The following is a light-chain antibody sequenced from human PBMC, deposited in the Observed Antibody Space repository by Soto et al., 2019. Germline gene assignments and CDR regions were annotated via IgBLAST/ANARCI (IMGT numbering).Light chain of an antibody. V-gene: IGKV3-20*01. CDR1: QSVSSSY. CDR3: QQYGSSTALT. CDR2: GAS. J-gene: IGKJ4*01. Sequence: EIVLTQSPGTLSLSPGERATLSCRASQSVSSSYLAWYQQKPGQAPRLLIYGASSRATGIRDRFSGSGSGTDFTLTISRLEPEDFAVYYCQQYGSSTALTFGGGTKVEIK.